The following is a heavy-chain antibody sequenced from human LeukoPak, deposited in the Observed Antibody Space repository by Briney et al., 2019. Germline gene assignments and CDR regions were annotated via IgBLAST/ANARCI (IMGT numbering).Heavy chain of an antibody. CDR3: ATPRYDSSGSPVYFDY. V-gene: IGHV3-30*02. J-gene: IGHJ4*02. CDR1: GFTFSSYG. D-gene: IGHD3-22*01. Sequence: PGGSLRLSCAASGFTFSSYGMHWVRQAPGKGLEWVAFIRSDGSNKYYADSVKGRFTISRDNSKNTLYLQMNSLRPEDTAVYYCATPRYDSSGSPVYFDYWGQGTLVTVSS. CDR2: IRSDGSNK.